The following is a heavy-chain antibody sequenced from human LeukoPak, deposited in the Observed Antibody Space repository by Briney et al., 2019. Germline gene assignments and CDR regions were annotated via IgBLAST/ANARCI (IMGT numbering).Heavy chain of an antibody. CDR2: TYHSGST. CDR1: GYSISSGYY. V-gene: IGHV4-38-2*01. D-gene: IGHD4-17*01. J-gene: IGHJ3*02. Sequence: KPSETLSLTCAVSGYSISSGYYWGWIRQPPGKGREWIGSTYHSGSTYYNPSLKSRVTISVDTSKNQFSLKLSSVTAADTAVYYCARLHLLSDYGDQNAFDIWGQGTMVTVSS. CDR3: ARLHLLSDYGDQNAFDI.